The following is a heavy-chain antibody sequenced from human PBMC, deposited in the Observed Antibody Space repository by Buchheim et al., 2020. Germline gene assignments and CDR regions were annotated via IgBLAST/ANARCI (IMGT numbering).Heavy chain of an antibody. D-gene: IGHD6-13*01. J-gene: IGHJ6*02. Sequence: QVQLVQSGAEVKRPGASVKVSCKASGYTFTSLHINWMRQATGQGLEWMGWMNPESCDTGYAHNYQGRVTMTRDTSISTAYMELTSLGSDGTAVYYCARGVAAGVDVWGQGTT. CDR1: GYTFTSLH. CDR2: MNPESCDT. CDR3: ARGVAAGVDV. V-gene: IGHV1-8*01.